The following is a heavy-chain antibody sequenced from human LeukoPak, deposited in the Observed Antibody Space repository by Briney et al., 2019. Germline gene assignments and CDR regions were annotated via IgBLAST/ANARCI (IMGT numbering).Heavy chain of an antibody. CDR2: ISSNGGST. Sequence: EGSLRLSCSASGFTFSSYAMHWVRQAPGKGLEYVSVISSNGGSTYYADSVKGRFTISRDNSKNTLYLQMSSLRAEDTAVYYCVKSLISVPGTGAFDIWCPGTMITVSS. CDR1: GFTFSSYA. V-gene: IGHV3-64D*09. CDR3: VKSLISVPGTGAFDI. D-gene: IGHD6-19*01. J-gene: IGHJ3*02.